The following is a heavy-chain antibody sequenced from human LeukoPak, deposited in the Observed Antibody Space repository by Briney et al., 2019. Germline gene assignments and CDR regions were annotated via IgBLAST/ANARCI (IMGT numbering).Heavy chain of an antibody. V-gene: IGHV4-59*08. CDR3: ARHMGNGDDSVGYPFDV. J-gene: IGHJ4*02. CDR1: GGSIRSYF. CDR2: FYYGGSN. D-gene: IGHD3-22*01. Sequence: PSETLSLTCSVSGGSIRSYFWNWIRQSPGRGLEWIGYFYYGGSNKYNPSLKSRVTVSADTSRNQFSLKRSSVTAADTALYFCARHMGNGDDSVGYPFDVWGQGMQVTVSS.